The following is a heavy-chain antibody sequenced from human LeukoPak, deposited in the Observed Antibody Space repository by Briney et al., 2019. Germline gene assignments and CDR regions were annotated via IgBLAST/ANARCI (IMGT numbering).Heavy chain of an antibody. Sequence: GGSLRLSCAASGFTFSSFAMSWVRQAPGKGLEWVSTISGSGGDTYYAVSVKGRFIISRDNSKTTLYLQMNSLRAEDTAVYYCAKQWFGEQRAYWGQGTLVTVSS. CDR3: AKQWFGEQRAY. J-gene: IGHJ4*02. CDR1: GFTFSSFA. CDR2: ISGSGGDT. V-gene: IGHV3-23*01. D-gene: IGHD3-10*01.